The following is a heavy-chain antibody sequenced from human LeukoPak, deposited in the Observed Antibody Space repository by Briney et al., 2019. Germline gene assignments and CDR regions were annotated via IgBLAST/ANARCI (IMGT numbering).Heavy chain of an antibody. D-gene: IGHD1-26*01. CDR3: ARLGSYHDF. CDR1: GASISNYY. V-gene: IGHV4-4*09. Sequence: SETLSLTCTVSGASISNYYWSWIRQTPEKGLEWMGHIHSSGGSSYYPSLKSRLTLSIDTSRNQLSLKLPSVTAADTTVYFCARLGSYHDFWGQGALVTVSS. J-gene: IGHJ4*02. CDR2: IHSSGGS.